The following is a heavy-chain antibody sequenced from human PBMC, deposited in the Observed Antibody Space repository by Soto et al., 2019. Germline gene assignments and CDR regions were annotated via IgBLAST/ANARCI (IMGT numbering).Heavy chain of an antibody. J-gene: IGHJ4*02. Sequence: QVQLVESGGGVVKPGRSLRLSCAASGFTFSSYGMHWVRQAPGKGLEWVAVISYDGSNKYYVDSVKGRFTISRDNSKNTLYLQMNSLRAEDTAVYYCAKDRNDYGGNSFDYWGQGTLVTVSS. V-gene: IGHV3-30*18. CDR3: AKDRNDYGGNSFDY. D-gene: IGHD4-17*01. CDR1: GFTFSSYG. CDR2: ISYDGSNK.